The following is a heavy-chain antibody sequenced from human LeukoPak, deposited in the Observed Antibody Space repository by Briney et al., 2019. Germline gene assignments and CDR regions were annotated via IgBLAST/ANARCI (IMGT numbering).Heavy chain of an antibody. CDR1: GFTFSNYV. D-gene: IGHD6-13*01. J-gene: IGHJ4*02. CDR3: ATSTAAAGTD. Sequence: GGSLRLSCAASGFTFSNYVMSWVRQAPGKGLGWVSAISDSGNSIYYADSVKGRFTISRDSSKNTLYLHMSSLTAEDTAVYYCATSTAAAGTDWGQGTLVTVSS. CDR2: ISDSGNSI. V-gene: IGHV3-23*01.